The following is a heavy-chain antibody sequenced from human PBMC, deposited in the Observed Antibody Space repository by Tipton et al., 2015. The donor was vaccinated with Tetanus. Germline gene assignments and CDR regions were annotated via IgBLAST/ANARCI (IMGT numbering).Heavy chain of an antibody. D-gene: IGHD2-8*01. CDR3: ARRLIQNWFAP. Sequence: TLSLTCTVPGGSLSSSHWAWIRQPPGKGLEWIGNIYYSGSTYYNPSLKSRVTISVDTSKNQFSLKLTSLTAADTAVYFCARRLIQNWFAPWGQGTLVTVSS. V-gene: IGHV4-59*06. CDR1: GGSLSSSH. J-gene: IGHJ5*02. CDR2: IYYSGST.